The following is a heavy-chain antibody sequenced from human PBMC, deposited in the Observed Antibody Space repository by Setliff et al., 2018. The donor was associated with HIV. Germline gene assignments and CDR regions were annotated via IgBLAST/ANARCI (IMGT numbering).Heavy chain of an antibody. J-gene: IGHJ4*02. CDR1: GYTFTAYY. CDR2: INPNSGGT. CDR3: ARGPNYYDRGSYYNFDY. V-gene: IGHV1-2*02. D-gene: IGHD3-22*01. Sequence: ASVKVSCKASGYTFTAYYLHWVRQAPGQGLEWMGWINPNSGGTDYAQKFRGRVTMTRDTPISTAYMGLSRLTSDDTAVYYCARGPNYYDRGSYYNFDYWGEGTLVTVS.